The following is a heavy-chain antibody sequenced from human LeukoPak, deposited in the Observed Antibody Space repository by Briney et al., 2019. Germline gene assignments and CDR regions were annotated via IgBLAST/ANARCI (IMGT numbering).Heavy chain of an antibody. CDR2: IIPIFGTA. CDR3: ARSRFLEWLHLDY. V-gene: IGHV1-69*13. Sequence: SVKVSCKASGGTFSSYAISWVRQALGQGLEWMGGIIPIFGTANYAQKFQGRVTITADESTSTAYMGLSSLRSEDTAVYYCARSRFLEWLHLDYWGQGTLVTVSS. CDR1: GGTFSSYA. D-gene: IGHD3-3*01. J-gene: IGHJ4*02.